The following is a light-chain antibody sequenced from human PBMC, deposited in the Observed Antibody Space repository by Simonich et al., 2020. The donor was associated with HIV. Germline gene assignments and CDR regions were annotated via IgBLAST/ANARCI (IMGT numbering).Light chain of an antibody. CDR2: GNS. Sequence: QSVLTQPPSASGTPGQRVTISCSGSSSNIGRNYVYWYQQLPGTAPKLLIYGNSNRPSGVPDRFSGSKSATSASLAITGLQTEDEADHYCQSYDNSLSGHVVFGGGTKLTVL. J-gene: IGLJ2*01. CDR3: QSYDNSLSGHVV. V-gene: IGLV1-40*01. CDR1: SSNIGRNY.